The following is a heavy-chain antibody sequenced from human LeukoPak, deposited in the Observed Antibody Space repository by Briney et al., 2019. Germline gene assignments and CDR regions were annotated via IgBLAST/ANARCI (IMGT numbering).Heavy chain of an antibody. V-gene: IGHV3-33*01. Sequence: PGGSLRLSCAVSGFTFSSYGMHWVRRAPGKGLEWVAVIWYDGSNKYYADSVKGRFTISRDNSKNTLYLQMNSLRAEDTAVYYCARDLYSDVDTAMVGYWGQGTLVTVSS. J-gene: IGHJ4*02. CDR3: ARDLYSDVDTAMVGY. CDR2: IWYDGSNK. CDR1: GFTFSSYG. D-gene: IGHD5-18*01.